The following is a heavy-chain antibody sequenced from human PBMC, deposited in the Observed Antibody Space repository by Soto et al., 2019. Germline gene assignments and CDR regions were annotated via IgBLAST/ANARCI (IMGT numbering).Heavy chain of an antibody. CDR1: GYTFTSYG. CDR3: ARDRQEWLRFGEEYGPLD. D-gene: IGHD5-12*01. J-gene: IGHJ4*02. CDR2: ISAYNGNT. Sequence: ASVKVSCKASGYTFTSYGISWVRQAPGQGQEWMGWISAYNGNTNYARKLQGRVTMTTDTSTSTAYMELRSLRSDDTAVYYFARDRQEWLRFGEEYGPLDWGQGTLVTVSS. V-gene: IGHV1-18*01.